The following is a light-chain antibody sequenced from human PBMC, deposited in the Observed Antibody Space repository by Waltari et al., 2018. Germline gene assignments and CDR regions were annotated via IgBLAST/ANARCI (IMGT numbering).Light chain of an antibody. CDR3: SADTSSSLYV. CDR1: TSDVAPDNY. V-gene: IGLV2-14*03. J-gene: IGLJ1*01. CDR2: DGS. Sequence: QSALTQPASVSGSPGPSITISCTGTTSDVAPDNYVSWYQQHPGKAPKLKIYDGSNRPSGVSNRFSGAESGSTASLRISGLQAEDEADYYCSADTSSSLYVVGRGPKVTVL.